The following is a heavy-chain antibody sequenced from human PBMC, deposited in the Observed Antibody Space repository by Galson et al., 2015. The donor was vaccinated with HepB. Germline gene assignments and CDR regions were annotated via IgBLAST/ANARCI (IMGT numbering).Heavy chain of an antibody. Sequence: SVKVSCKASGYTFTSYGISWVRQAPGQGLEWMGWISAYNGNTNYAQKLQGRVTMTTDTSTSTAYMELRSLRSDDTAVYYCARAGRITIFGVVIRKNTYYYYMDVWGKGTTVTVSS. CDR1: GYTFTSYG. J-gene: IGHJ6*03. CDR3: ARAGRITIFGVVIRKNTYYYYMDV. V-gene: IGHV1-18*01. CDR2: ISAYNGNT. D-gene: IGHD3-3*01.